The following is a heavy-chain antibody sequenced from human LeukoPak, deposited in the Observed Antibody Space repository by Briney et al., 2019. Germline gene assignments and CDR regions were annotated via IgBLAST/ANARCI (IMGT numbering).Heavy chain of an antibody. D-gene: IGHD1-7*01. CDR1: GGSISSYY. CDR2: IYYSGST. V-gene: IGHV4-59*01. J-gene: IGHJ4*02. CDR3: ARVRNYEVDY. Sequence: SETLSLTCTVSGGSISSYYWSWIRQPPGKGLEWIGYIYYSGSTNYNPSLKSRVSISVDTSKNQFSLKLSSVTAADTAVYYCARVRNYEVDYWGQGTLVTVSS.